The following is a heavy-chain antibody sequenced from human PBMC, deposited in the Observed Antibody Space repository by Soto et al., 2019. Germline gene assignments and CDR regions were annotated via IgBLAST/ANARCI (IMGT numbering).Heavy chain of an antibody. CDR2: ISYDGSNK. Sequence: GGSLRLSCAASGFTFSSYAMHWVRQAPGKGLEWVAVISYDGSNKYYADSVKGRFTISRDNSKNTLYLQMNSLRAEDTAVYYCARERLVAVAVHLHGGRRYYYDCSGMDVWGQGTTVTVSS. CDR1: GFTFSSYA. V-gene: IGHV3-30-3*01. J-gene: IGHJ6*02. D-gene: IGHD6-19*01. CDR3: ARERLVAVAVHLHGGRRYYYDCSGMDV.